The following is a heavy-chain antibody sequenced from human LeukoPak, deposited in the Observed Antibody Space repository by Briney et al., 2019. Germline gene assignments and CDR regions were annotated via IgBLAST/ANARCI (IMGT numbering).Heavy chain of an antibody. Sequence: SETLSLTCTVSGGSICSSSYYWGWIRQPPGKRLEWVGSIYYSGSTYYNPSLKSRVTISVDTSKNQFSLKLSSVTASDTAVYYCASTGYSGYDDDAFDIWGQGTMVTVSS. CDR2: IYYSGST. CDR1: GGSICSSSYY. J-gene: IGHJ3*02. D-gene: IGHD5-12*01. V-gene: IGHV4-39*01. CDR3: ASTGYSGYDDDAFDI.